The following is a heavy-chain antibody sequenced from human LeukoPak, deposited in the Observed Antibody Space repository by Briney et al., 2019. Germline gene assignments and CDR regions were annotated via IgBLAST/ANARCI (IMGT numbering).Heavy chain of an antibody. CDR3: AREALGDFWSGYYDYFDY. CDR1: GFTFSDYY. Sequence: PGGSLRLSCAASGFTFSDYYMSWIRQAPGKGLEWVSYISSSGSTAYYADSVKGRFTISRDNAKNSLYLQMNSLRAEDTAVYYCAREALGDFWSGYYDYFDYWGQGTLVTVSS. V-gene: IGHV3-11*01. J-gene: IGHJ4*02. D-gene: IGHD3-3*01. CDR2: ISSSGSTA.